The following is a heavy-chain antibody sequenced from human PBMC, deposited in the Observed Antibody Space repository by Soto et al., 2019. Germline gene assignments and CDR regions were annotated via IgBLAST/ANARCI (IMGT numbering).Heavy chain of an antibody. Sequence: GASVKVSCKASGYTFTSYYMHWVRQAPGQGLGWMGIINPSGGSTSYAQKFQGRVTMTRDTSTSTVYMELSSLRSEDTAVYYCARDRGSGARRLRDYYDSSGYGYRLGYFDYWGQGTLVTVSS. CDR1: GYTFTSYY. CDR3: ARDRGSGARRLRDYYDSSGYGYRLGYFDY. J-gene: IGHJ4*02. V-gene: IGHV1-46*01. D-gene: IGHD3-22*01. CDR2: INPSGGST.